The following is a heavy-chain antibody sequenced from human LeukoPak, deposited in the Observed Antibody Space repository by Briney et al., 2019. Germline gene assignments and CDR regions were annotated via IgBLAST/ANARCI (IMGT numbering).Heavy chain of an antibody. Sequence: GGSLRLSCAASGFTFSSYAMGWVRQAPGKGLEWVSTISGTGSSTYYADSVKGRFTISRDNAKNSLYLQMNSLRAEDTAVYYCVRGPPFDYWGQGTLVTVSS. V-gene: IGHV3-23*01. J-gene: IGHJ4*02. CDR3: VRGPPFDY. CDR1: GFTFSSYA. CDR2: ISGTGSST.